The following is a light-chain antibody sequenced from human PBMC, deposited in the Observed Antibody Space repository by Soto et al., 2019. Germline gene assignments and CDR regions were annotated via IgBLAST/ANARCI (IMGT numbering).Light chain of an antibody. CDR3: SSYAGSNNEV. Sequence: QSALTQPPSASGSPGQSVTISCTGTSSDVGGYNYVSWYQQHPGKAPKLMIYEVSKRPSGVPDRFSGSKSGNTASLTVSGLQAEDEADYYCSSYAGSNNEVFGGGTQLTVL. CDR1: SSDVGGYNY. J-gene: IGLJ3*02. CDR2: EVS. V-gene: IGLV2-8*01.